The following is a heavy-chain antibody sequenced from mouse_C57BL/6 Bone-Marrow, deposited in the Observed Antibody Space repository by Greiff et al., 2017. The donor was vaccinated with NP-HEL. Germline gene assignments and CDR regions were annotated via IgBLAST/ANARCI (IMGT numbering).Heavy chain of an antibody. Sequence: EVQLQESGPVLVKPGASVKMSCKASGYTFTDYYMNWVKQSHGKSLEWIGVINPYNGGTSYNQKFKGKATLTVDKSSSTAYMELNSLTSEDSAVYYCATSITTVVDLDYWGQGTTLTVSS. CDR2: INPYNGGT. D-gene: IGHD1-1*01. CDR3: ATSITTVVDLDY. J-gene: IGHJ2*01. V-gene: IGHV1-19*01. CDR1: GYTFTDYY.